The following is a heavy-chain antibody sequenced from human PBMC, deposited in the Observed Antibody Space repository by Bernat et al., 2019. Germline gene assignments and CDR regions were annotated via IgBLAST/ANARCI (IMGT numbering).Heavy chain of an antibody. J-gene: IGHJ6*02. CDR3: ARDRGPTYYDILTGYYSPDTYYYYGMDV. Sequence: QLQLQESGPGLVKPSETLSLTCTVSGGSISSSSYYWGWIRQPPGKGLEWIGSIYYSGSTYYNPSLKSRVTISVDTSKNEFSLKLSSVTAADTAVYYCARDRGPTYYDILTGYYSPDTYYYYGMDVWGQGTTVTVSS. V-gene: IGHV4-39*02. CDR2: IYYSGST. D-gene: IGHD3-9*01. CDR1: GGSISSSSYY.